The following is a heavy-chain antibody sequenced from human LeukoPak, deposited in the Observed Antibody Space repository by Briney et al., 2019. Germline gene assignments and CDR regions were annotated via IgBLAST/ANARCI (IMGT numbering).Heavy chain of an antibody. J-gene: IGHJ4*02. V-gene: IGHV1-2*02. CDR2: INPNSGGT. CDR3: ARDDSSGYYAHPAGY. Sequence: ASVKVSCKASGYTFTGYYMHWVRQAPGQGLEWMGWINPNSGGTNYAQKFQGRVTITADKSTSTAYMELSSLRSEDTAVYYCARDDSSGYYAHPAGYWGQGTLVTVSS. D-gene: IGHD3-22*01. CDR1: GYTFTGYY.